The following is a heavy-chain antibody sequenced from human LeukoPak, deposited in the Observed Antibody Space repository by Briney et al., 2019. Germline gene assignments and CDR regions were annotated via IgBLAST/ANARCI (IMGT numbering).Heavy chain of an antibody. D-gene: IGHD3-16*01. CDR3: ARGRRGSYYAFQV. J-gene: IGHJ4*02. CDR2: VTSTGRST. CDR1: GLSLSDYY. Sequence: GGSLRLLCAVSGLSLSDYYMHWVRQAPGKGLEWISYVTSTGRSTNYADSVKGRFTISRDSAKNSVSLQLSSLTAEDTAVYYCARGRRGSYYAFQVWGQGTLVSVSS. V-gene: IGHV3-11*01.